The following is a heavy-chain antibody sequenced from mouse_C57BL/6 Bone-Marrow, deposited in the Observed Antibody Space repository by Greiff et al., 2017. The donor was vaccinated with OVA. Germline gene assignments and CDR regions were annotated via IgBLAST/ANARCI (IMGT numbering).Heavy chain of an antibody. Sequence: QVQLQQPGAELVKPGASVKLSCKASGYTFTSYWMQWVKQRPGQGLEWIGEIDPSDSYTNSNQKFKGKATLTVDTSSSTAYMQLSSLTSEDSAVYYCARWDYDYDYFDYWGQGTTLTVSS. V-gene: IGHV1-50*01. J-gene: IGHJ2*01. CDR1: GYTFTSYW. CDR2: IDPSDSYT. D-gene: IGHD2-4*01. CDR3: ARWDYDYDYFDY.